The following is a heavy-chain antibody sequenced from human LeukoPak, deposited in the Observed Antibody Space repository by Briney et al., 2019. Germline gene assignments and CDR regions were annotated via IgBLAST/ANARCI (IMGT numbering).Heavy chain of an antibody. CDR1: GGTFSSYA. J-gene: IGHJ4*02. D-gene: IGHD6-13*01. V-gene: IGHV1-69*05. Sequence: ASVKVSCKASGGTFSSYAISWVRQAPGQGLEWMGGIIPIFGTANYAQKFQGRVTITTDESTSTAYMELSSLRSEDTAVYYCARGRRSRSSWLRYYFDYWGQGTLVTVSS. CDR2: IIPIFGTA. CDR3: ARGRRSRSSWLRYYFDY.